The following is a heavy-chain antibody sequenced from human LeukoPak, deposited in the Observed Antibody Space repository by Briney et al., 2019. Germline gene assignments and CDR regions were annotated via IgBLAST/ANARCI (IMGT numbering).Heavy chain of an antibody. V-gene: IGHV3-53*01. J-gene: IGHJ6*02. CDR3: AREGYGDFYTTPYGMDV. CDR2: IYSGGST. CDR1: GFTFSSYW. D-gene: IGHD4-17*01. Sequence: GGSLRLSCAASGFTFSSYWMSWVRQAPGKGLEWVSVIYSGGSTYYADSVKGRFTISRDNSKNTLYLQMNSLRAEDTAVYYCAREGYGDFYTTPYGMDVWGQGTTVTVSS.